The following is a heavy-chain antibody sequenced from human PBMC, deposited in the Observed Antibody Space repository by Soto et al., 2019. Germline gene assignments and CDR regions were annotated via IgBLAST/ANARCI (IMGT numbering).Heavy chain of an antibody. D-gene: IGHD5-12*01. J-gene: IGHJ4*02. CDR2: ISSNGGLT. V-gene: IGHV3-64D*06. CDR3: VKDALRGDGYRPHYDS. Sequence: LRLSCSASGFTFSSYAMHWVRQAPGKGLEYVSAISSNGGLTYYTDSVKGRFTISRDNSKNTLYLQMSSLRVEDTAVYYCVKDALRGDGYRPHYDSWGQGTLVTVS. CDR1: GFTFSSYA.